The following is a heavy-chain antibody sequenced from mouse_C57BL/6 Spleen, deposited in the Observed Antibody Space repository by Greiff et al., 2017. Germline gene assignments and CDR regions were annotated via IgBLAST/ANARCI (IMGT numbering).Heavy chain of an antibody. D-gene: IGHD2-3*01. CDR3: ARDGYRTMDY. CDR1: GYTSTSYW. J-gene: IGHJ4*01. V-gene: IGHV1-69*01. Sequence: QVQLQQPGAELVMPGASVKLSCKASGYTSTSYWMHWVKQRPGQGLEWIGEIDPSDSYTNYNQKFKGKSTLTVDKSSSTAYMQLSSLTSEDSAVYYCARDGYRTMDYWGQGTSVTVSS. CDR2: IDPSDSYT.